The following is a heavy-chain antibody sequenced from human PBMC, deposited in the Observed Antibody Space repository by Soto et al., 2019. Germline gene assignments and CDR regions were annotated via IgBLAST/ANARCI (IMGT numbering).Heavy chain of an antibody. Sequence: GGSLRLSCAASGFTFSSYGMHWVRQAPGKGLEWVAVISYDGSNKYYADSVKGRFTISRDNSKNTLYLQMNSLRAEDTAVYYCAKLLGSGIYFPHGYWGQGTLVTVS. J-gene: IGHJ4*02. CDR2: ISYDGSNK. D-gene: IGHD3-10*01. V-gene: IGHV3-30*18. CDR3: AKLLGSGIYFPHGY. CDR1: GFTFSSYG.